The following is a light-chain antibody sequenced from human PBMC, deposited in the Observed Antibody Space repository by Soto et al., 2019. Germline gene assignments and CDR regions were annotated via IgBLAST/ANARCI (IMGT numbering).Light chain of an antibody. Sequence: QSVLTQPPSASGTPGQKVFISCSGSSSNIGGTNYAYWYQQLPGAAPKLLMYTNNERPSGVPDRFSGSKSGTSASLAISGLQSEDEADYYCATWDDSLNGWVFGGGTKLTVL. CDR1: SSNIGGTNY. J-gene: IGLJ3*02. V-gene: IGLV1-44*01. CDR3: ATWDDSLNGWV. CDR2: TNN.